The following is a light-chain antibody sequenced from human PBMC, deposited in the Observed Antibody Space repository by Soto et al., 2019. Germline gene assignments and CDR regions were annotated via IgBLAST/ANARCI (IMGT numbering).Light chain of an antibody. V-gene: IGKV1-27*01. CDR2: AAS. CDR3: QTYDTAPAWA. J-gene: IGKJ1*01. CDR1: QAISNY. Sequence: DIQMTQSPSYLSASVGDRVTIACRASQAISNYLAWFQQKPGKVPKLLIFAASALQSGVPSRFSGSGSRTDFTLTIGSLQPEDVATYYCQTYDTAPAWAFGQGTRVEIK.